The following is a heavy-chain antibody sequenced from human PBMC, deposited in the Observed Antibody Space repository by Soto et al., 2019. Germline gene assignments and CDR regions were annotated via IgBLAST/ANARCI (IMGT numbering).Heavy chain of an antibody. CDR1: GFTVTTPGVG. V-gene: IGHV2-5*02. Sequence: QITLKESGPTLVKPTQTLTLTCTLSGFTVTTPGVGVGWIRHPPGKALEWLPLVSWDDDKRYRPSLKSRLTITKDTSKNQVVLTMTNVDPVDTATYYCAHCNVAGSYQYYFQFWGQGALVTVSS. J-gene: IGHJ4*02. CDR3: AHCNVAGSYQYYFQF. CDR2: VSWDDDK. D-gene: IGHD1-26*01.